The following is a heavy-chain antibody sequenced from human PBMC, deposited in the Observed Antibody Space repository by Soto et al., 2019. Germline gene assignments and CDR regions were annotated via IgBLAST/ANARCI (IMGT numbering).Heavy chain of an antibody. V-gene: IGHV3-74*01. CDR3: TRDPGRNWFDP. J-gene: IGHJ5*02. CDR1: GFTFSNYW. Sequence: GGSLRLSCAASGFTFSNYWMHWVRQAPGKGLVWVSRIESDGNTINYADSVRGRFTISRDNAKNTLYLQMNSLRADDTAVYYCTRDPGRNWFDPWGQGILVTVSS. CDR2: IESDGNTI.